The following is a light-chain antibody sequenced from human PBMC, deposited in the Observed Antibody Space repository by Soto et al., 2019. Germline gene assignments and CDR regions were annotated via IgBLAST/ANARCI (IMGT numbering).Light chain of an antibody. CDR1: QSVSSD. CDR2: GAS. Sequence: EVVMTQSPATLSVSPGERATLSCRASQSVSSDLAWYQQKPGQSPRLLIYGASSRATGIPDRFTGSGSGTDFTLTISRLEPEDFAVYYCQHYDSLSFGQGTRLEIK. J-gene: IGKJ5*01. CDR3: QHYDSLS. V-gene: IGKV3-20*01.